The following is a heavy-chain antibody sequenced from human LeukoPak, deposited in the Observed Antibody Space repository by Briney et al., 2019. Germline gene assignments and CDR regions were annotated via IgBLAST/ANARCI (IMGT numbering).Heavy chain of an antibody. J-gene: IGHJ4*02. Sequence: GGSLRLSCAASRFTFSSYGMHWVRQAPGKGLEWVAVIWYDGSNKYYADSVKGRFTISRDNSKNTLYLQMNSLRAEDTAVYYCARETYCSGGSCYPDYWGQGTLVTVSS. D-gene: IGHD2-15*01. V-gene: IGHV3-33*01. CDR3: ARETYCSGGSCYPDY. CDR1: RFTFSSYG. CDR2: IWYDGSNK.